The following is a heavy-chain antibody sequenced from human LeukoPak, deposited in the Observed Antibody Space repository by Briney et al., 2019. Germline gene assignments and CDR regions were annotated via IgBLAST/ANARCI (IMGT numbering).Heavy chain of an antibody. Sequence: SETLSLTCAVYGESLSNYYWSWIRQPPGKGLEWIGEINHYGSTNYNPSLKSRITISVDTSKNQFSLKLSSVTAADTAVYFCSRAVAGSVGWFDPWGQGTLVTVSS. CDR2: INHYGST. J-gene: IGHJ5*02. CDR3: SRAVAGSVGWFDP. CDR1: GESLSNYY. D-gene: IGHD6-19*01. V-gene: IGHV4-34*01.